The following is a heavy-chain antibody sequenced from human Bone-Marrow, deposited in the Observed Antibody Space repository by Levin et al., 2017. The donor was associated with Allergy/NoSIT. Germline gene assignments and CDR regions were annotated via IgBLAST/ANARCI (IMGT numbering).Heavy chain of an antibody. V-gene: IGHV3-74*01. CDR1: GFMFTSNW. J-gene: IGHJ4*02. Sequence: GGSLRLSCAASGFMFTSNWIHWVRQAPGKGLVWVSLINTDGSVKNYADSVKGRFTISRDNAKNTLYLQMNSLRAEDTAVYYCASESSSGGLYFDYWGQGTLVTVSS. CDR2: INTDGSVK. D-gene: IGHD3-10*01. CDR3: ASESSSGGLYFDY.